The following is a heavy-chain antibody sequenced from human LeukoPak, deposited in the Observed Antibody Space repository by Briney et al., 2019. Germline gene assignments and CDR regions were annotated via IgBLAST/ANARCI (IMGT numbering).Heavy chain of an antibody. Sequence: ASVKVSCKASGYTFTGYYMHWERQAPGQGLEWMGRINPNSGGTNYAQKFQGRVTMTRDTSISTAYMELSRLRSDDTAVYYCARVGGDRSYYYMDVWGKGTTVTVSS. V-gene: IGHV1-2*06. CDR1: GYTFTGYY. CDR3: ARVGGDRSYYYMDV. CDR2: INPNSGGT. D-gene: IGHD2-21*01. J-gene: IGHJ6*03.